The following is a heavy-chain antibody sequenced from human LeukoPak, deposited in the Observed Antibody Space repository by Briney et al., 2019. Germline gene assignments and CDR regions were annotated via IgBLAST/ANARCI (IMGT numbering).Heavy chain of an antibody. CDR2: ISGSGGST. D-gene: IGHD2-2*01. CDR1: GFTFSSYA. J-gene: IGHJ4*02. V-gene: IGHV3-23*01. Sequence: GGSLRLSCAASGFTFSSYAMSWVRQAPGKGLEWVSAISGSGGSTYYADSVKGRFTISRDNSKNTLYLQMNSLRAEDTAVYYCAKDIPARVGYCSSTSCHAAGVYWGQGTLVTVSS. CDR3: AKDIPARVGYCSSTSCHAAGVY.